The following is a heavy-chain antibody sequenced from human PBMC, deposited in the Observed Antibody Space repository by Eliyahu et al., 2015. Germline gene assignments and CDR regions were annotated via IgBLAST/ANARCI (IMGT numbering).Heavy chain of an antibody. D-gene: IGHD1-26*01. Sequence: EVQXVESGGGLVKPGGSLRLSCAAPGFTFSTYGMNWXRQAPGKGLGWVSSITSTGSYIYYADSVKGRFTISRDNAKNSLYLQMNSLRAEDTAVYYCARDDGGATSDYWGQGTLVTVSS. CDR3: ARDDGGATSDY. CDR1: GFTFSTYG. CDR2: ITSTGSYI. V-gene: IGHV3-21*01. J-gene: IGHJ4*02.